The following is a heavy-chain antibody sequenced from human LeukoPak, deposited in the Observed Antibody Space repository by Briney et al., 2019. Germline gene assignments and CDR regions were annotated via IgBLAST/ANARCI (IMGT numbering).Heavy chain of an antibody. CDR2: IRYDGSNK. J-gene: IGHJ4*02. CDR1: GFTFSSYG. CDR3: AKDHVQLWLLDY. D-gene: IGHD5-18*01. Sequence: GGSLRLSCAASGFTFSSYGMHWVRQAPGKGLEWVAFIRYDGSNKYYADSVKGRFTISRDNSKNTLYLLMNSLRAEDTAVYYCAKDHVQLWLLDYWGQGTLVTVSS. V-gene: IGHV3-30*02.